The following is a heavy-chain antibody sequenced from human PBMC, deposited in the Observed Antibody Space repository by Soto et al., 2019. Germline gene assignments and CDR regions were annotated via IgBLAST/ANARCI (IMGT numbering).Heavy chain of an antibody. J-gene: IGHJ6*02. CDR2: ISAYNGNT. CDR3: AREELGYCSGGSCYPHYYYGMDV. Sequence: ASVKVSCKASGYTFTSYCISWVRQAPGQGLEWMGWISAYNGNTNYAQKLQGRVTMTTDTSTSTAYMELRSLRSDDTAVYYCAREELGYCSGGSCYPHYYYGMDVWGQGTTVTVSS. V-gene: IGHV1-18*01. CDR1: GYTFTSYC. D-gene: IGHD2-15*01.